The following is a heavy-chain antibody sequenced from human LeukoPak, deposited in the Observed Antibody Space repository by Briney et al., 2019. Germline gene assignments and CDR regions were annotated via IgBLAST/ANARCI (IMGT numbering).Heavy chain of an antibody. Sequence: SVKVSCKASGYTFTGYYMHWVRQAPGQGLEWMGWINPNSGGTNYAQKFQGRVTMTRDTSISTAYMELSRLRSDDTAVYYCASFEVQLITVVAASQDYWGQGTLVTVSP. CDR1: GYTFTGYY. J-gene: IGHJ4*02. CDR3: ASFEVQLITVVAASQDY. CDR2: INPNSGGT. D-gene: IGHD2-15*01. V-gene: IGHV1-2*02.